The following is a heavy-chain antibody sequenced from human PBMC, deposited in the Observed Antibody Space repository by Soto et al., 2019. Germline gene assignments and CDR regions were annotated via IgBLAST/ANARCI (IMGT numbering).Heavy chain of an antibody. CDR2: FYDSGST. Sequence: KASETLSLTCTVSGGSVSSGSFYWSWIRRPPXKGLEWIGYFYDSGSTNYNPSLRSRVTMSVDTSKNQFSLKLSSVTAADTAVYYCAASAPPATNYYYAMDVWGQGTTVTVSS. V-gene: IGHV4-61*01. J-gene: IGHJ6*02. CDR3: AASAPPATNYYYAMDV. CDR1: GGSVSSGSFY. D-gene: IGHD5-12*01.